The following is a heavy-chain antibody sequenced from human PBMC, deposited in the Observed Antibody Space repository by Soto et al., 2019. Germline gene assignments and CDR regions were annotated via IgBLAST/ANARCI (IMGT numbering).Heavy chain of an antibody. CDR2: IWYDGSDK. CDR3: ARETVVSAAIYYYYGMDV. D-gene: IGHD2-2*01. Sequence: GGSLRLACAASGFTLSSYGMHWVRQAPGKGLEWVAVIWYDGSDKYYADSVKGRFTISRDNSKNTLYLQMNSLRAEDTAVYYCARETVVSAAIYYYYGMDVWGQGTTVTSP. J-gene: IGHJ6*02. V-gene: IGHV3-33*01. CDR1: GFTLSSYG.